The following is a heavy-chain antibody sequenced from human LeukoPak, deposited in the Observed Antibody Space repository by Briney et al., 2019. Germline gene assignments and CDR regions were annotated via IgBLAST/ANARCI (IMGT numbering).Heavy chain of an antibody. CDR1: GGSISGYY. D-gene: IGHD3-3*01. V-gene: IGHV4-59*01. J-gene: IGHJ6*04. Sequence: PSETLSLTCTVSGGSISGYYWSWIRQPPGPGLEWIGYIYYSGSTNYNPSLKSRVTISVDTSKNQFSLKLSSVTAADTAVYYCARERSTIFGVVESMDVWGKGTTVTVSS. CDR2: IYYSGST. CDR3: ARERSTIFGVVESMDV.